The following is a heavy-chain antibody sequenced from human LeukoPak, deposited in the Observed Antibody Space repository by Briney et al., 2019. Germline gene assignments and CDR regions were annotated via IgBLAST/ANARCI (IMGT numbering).Heavy chain of an antibody. Sequence: SETLSLTCTVSGGSISSGSYYWSWMRQPAGKGLEWIGRIHTSGSTNYNPSLKSRVTVSVDTSKNQFSLKLRSVTAADTAVYYCARGKVVAGTPGQNSWDYWGQGTLVTVSS. CDR1: GGSISSGSYY. V-gene: IGHV4-61*02. J-gene: IGHJ4*02. CDR2: IHTSGST. CDR3: ARGKVVAGTPGQNSWDY. D-gene: IGHD6-19*01.